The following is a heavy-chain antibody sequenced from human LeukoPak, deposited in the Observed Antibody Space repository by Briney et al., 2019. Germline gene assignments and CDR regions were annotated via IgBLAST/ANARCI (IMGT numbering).Heavy chain of an antibody. Sequence: ASVKVSCKASGGTFISYAISWVRQAPGQGLEWMGGIIPIFGTANYAQKFQGRVTITADESTSTAYMELSSLRSEDTAVYYCARAVWKWLVPVSFDYWGQGTLVTVSS. D-gene: IGHD6-19*01. CDR3: ARAVWKWLVPVSFDY. CDR2: IIPIFGTA. CDR1: GGTFISYA. V-gene: IGHV1-69*13. J-gene: IGHJ4*02.